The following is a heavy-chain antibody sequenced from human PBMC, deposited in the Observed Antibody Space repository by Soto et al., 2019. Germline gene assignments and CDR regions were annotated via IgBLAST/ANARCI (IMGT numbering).Heavy chain of an antibody. CDR3: ARDDPSGYSYGFYYYYYGMDV. J-gene: IGHJ6*02. V-gene: IGHV1-69*13. Sequence: SVKVSCKASGGTFSSYAISWVRQAPGQGLEWMGGIIPIFGTANYAQKFQGRVTITADESTSTAYMELSSLRSEDTAVYYCARDDPSGYSYGFYYYYYGMDVWGQGTTVTGSS. D-gene: IGHD5-18*01. CDR2: IIPIFGTA. CDR1: GGTFSSYA.